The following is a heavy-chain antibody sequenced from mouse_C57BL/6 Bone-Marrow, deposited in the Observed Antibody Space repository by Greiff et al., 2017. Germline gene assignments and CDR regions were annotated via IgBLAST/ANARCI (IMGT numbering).Heavy chain of an antibody. J-gene: IGHJ2*01. D-gene: IGHD2-3*01. CDR2: IDPETGGT. CDR3: TREVTPGFDY. Sequence: VQLQQSGAELVRPGASVTLSCKASGYTFTDYEMHWVKQTPVHGLEWIGAIDPETGGTAYNQKFKGKAILTADTSSSTAYMELRSLTSEDSAVYYCTREVTPGFDYWGQGTTLTVSS. V-gene: IGHV1-15*01. CDR1: GYTFTDYE.